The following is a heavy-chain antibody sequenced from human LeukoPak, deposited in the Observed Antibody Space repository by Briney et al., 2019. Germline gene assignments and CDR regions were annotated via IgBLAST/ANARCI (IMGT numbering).Heavy chain of an antibody. J-gene: IGHJ4*02. V-gene: IGHV1-18*04. Sequence: GASVKVSCKASGYTFTSYGISWVRQAPGQGLEWMGWISAYNGNTSYAQKLQGRVTMTTDTSTSTAYMELRSLRSDDTAVYYCARDFEASPVGLFDYWGQGTLVTVSS. CDR3: ARDFEASPVGLFDY. CDR2: ISAYNGNT. CDR1: GYTFTSYG. D-gene: IGHD2-2*01.